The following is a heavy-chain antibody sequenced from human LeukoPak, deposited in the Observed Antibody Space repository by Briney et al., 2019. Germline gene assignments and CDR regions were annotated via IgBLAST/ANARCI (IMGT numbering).Heavy chain of an antibody. CDR3: ARVPVVPAAIGLWYFDL. V-gene: IGHV1-69*06. J-gene: IGHJ2*01. CDR2: IIPIFGTG. Sequence: SVKVSCKASGGTFSSYAISWVRQAPGQGLEWMGGIIPIFGTGNYAQKFQGRVTITADKSTSTAYMELSSLRSEDTAVYYCARVPVVPAAIGLWYFDLWGRGTLVTVSS. D-gene: IGHD2-2*02. CDR1: GGTFSSYA.